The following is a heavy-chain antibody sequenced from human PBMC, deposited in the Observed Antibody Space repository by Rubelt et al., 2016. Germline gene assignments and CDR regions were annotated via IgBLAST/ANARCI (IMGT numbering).Heavy chain of an antibody. Sequence: DGMGGIIPIFGTANYAQKFQGRVTIPADESTSTAYMELSSLRSEDTAVYYCAKHWGVFGVVTDYYYYGMDVWGQGTTVTVSS. J-gene: IGHJ6*02. CDR3: AKHWGVFGVVTDYYYYGMDV. V-gene: IGHV1-69*01. CDR2: IIPIFGTA. D-gene: IGHD3-3*01.